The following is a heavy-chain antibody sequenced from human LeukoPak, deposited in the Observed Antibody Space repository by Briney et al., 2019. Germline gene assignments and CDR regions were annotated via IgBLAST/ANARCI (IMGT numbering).Heavy chain of an antibody. V-gene: IGHV3-23*01. CDR3: AKDRIIIAVAGPVDY. CDR2: ISGSGGST. J-gene: IGHJ4*02. CDR1: GFTFSSYG. D-gene: IGHD6-19*01. Sequence: PGGSLRLSCAASGFTFSSYGMSWVRQAPGKGLEWVSAISGSGGSTYYADSVKGRFTISRDNSKNTLYLQMNSLRAEDTAVYYCAKDRIIIAVAGPVDYWGQGTLVTVSS.